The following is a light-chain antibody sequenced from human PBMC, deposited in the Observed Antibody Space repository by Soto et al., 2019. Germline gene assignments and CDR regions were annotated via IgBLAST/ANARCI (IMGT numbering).Light chain of an antibody. CDR2: WAS. Sequence: DIVMNQSPDSLTESLGDRATINCKSSQSILSRSNNKNYLVWYQQKPGQPPKLLINWASTRESGVPDRFSGSGSGADFTLTISSLQAEDVAVYYCQQDDRTPPTFGGGTKLEI. V-gene: IGKV4-1*01. CDR3: QQDDRTPPT. J-gene: IGKJ4*01. CDR1: QSILSRSNNKNY.